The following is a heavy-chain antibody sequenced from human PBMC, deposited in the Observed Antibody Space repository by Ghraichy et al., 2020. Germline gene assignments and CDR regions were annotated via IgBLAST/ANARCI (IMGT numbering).Heavy chain of an antibody. D-gene: IGHD3-16*02. Sequence: SETLSLTCAVYGGSFSGYYWSWIRQPPGKGLEWIGEINHSGSTNYNPSLKSRVTISVDTSKNQFSLKLSSVTAADTAVYYCARLGTYYDYVWGSYRPYYFDYWGQGTLVTVSS. J-gene: IGHJ4*02. CDR1: GGSFSGYY. CDR3: ARLGTYYDYVWGSYRPYYFDY. V-gene: IGHV4-34*01. CDR2: INHSGST.